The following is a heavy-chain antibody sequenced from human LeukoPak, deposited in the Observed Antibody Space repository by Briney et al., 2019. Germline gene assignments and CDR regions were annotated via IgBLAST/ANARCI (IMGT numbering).Heavy chain of an antibody. CDR3: ARESDRIMVGATHFDY. CDR2: INPNSGGT. V-gene: IGHV1-2*04. J-gene: IGHJ4*02. Sequence: GASVNVSCKASGYNFTGCYMHWVRQAAGQGLEWMGWINPNSGGTNYAQKFQGWVTMTRDTSISTAYMELSRLRSDDTAVYYCARESDRIMVGATHFDYWGQGTLVTVSS. CDR1: GYNFTGCY. D-gene: IGHD1-26*01.